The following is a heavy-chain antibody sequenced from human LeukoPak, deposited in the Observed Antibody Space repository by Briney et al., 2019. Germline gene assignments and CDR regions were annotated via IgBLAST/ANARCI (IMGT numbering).Heavy chain of an antibody. CDR2: IYHSGST. D-gene: IGHD3-22*01. CDR1: GYSISSGYY. CDR3: ARIANYYDSSGYLDY. Sequence: PSETLSLTCAVSGYSISSGYYWGWIRQPPGKGLEWIGRIYHSGSTSYNTSLNSRVTISLDKSSNKFSLKLSSVTAADTAVYYCARIANYYDSSGYLDYWGQGTLVTVSS. V-gene: IGHV4-38-2*01. J-gene: IGHJ4*02.